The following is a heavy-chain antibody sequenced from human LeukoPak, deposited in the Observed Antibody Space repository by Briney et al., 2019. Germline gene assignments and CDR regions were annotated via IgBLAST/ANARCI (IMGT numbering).Heavy chain of an antibody. D-gene: IGHD1-26*01. V-gene: IGHV4-61*02. CDR1: GGSISSGSYY. J-gene: IGHJ6*03. Sequence: TLSLTCTVSGGSISSGSYYWSWIRQPAGKGLEWIGRIYTSGSTNYNPSLKSRVTISVDTSKNQFSLKLSSVTAADTAVYYCASFLVGAPGGYYYYYMDVWGKGTTVTIS. CDR3: ASFLVGAPGGYYYYYMDV. CDR2: IYTSGST.